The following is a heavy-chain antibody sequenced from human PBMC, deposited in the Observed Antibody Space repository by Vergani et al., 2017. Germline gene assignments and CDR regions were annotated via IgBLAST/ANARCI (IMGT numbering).Heavy chain of an antibody. D-gene: IGHD3-22*01. CDR3: AKDRGSGYYLRFDY. V-gene: IGHV3-23*04. J-gene: IGHJ4*02. CDR1: GFTFSSYA. CDR2: ISGSGGST. Sequence: EVQLVASGGGLVKPGGSLRLSCEGSGFTFSSYAMSWVRQAPGKGLEWVSAISGSGGSTYYADSVKGRFTISRDNSKNTLYLQMNSLRAEDTAVYYCAKDRGSGYYLRFDYWGQGTLVTVSS.